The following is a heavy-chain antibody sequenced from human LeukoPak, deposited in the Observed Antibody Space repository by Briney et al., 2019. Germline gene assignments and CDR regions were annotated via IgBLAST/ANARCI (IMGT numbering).Heavy chain of an antibody. J-gene: IGHJ5*02. Sequence: ASVKVSCKASGGTFSSYAINWVRQATGQRLEWMGWMNPNSGNTGYAQKFQGRVTMTRNTSISTAYMELSSLRSEDTAVYYCARGRRERFDPWGQGTLVTVSS. CDR3: ARGRRERFDP. D-gene: IGHD1-1*01. CDR1: GGTFSSYA. V-gene: IGHV1-8*02. CDR2: MNPNSGNT.